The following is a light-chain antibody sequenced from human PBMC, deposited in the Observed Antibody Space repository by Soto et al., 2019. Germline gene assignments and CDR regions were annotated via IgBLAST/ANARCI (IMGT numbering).Light chain of an antibody. CDR2: AAS. Sequence: EIVLTKSPATLCLTPGERVTLSCRVSQSVSNYFAWYQQKPGQAPSLLVSAASNRATGIPARFSGSGSGTDFTLTISSLEPEDFGVFYCQPRFDWPKISFDDGRLLAIK. V-gene: IGKV3-11*01. CDR1: QSVSNY. CDR3: QPRFDWPKIS. J-gene: IGKJ5*01.